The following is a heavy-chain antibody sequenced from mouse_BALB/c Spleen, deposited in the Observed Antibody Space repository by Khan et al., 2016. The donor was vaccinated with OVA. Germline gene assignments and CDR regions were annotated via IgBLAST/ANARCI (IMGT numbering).Heavy chain of an antibody. CDR1: GYTFTDYA. V-gene: IGHV1S137*01. CDR2: ISTYSGDA. CDR3: ARGNGKSRFAY. J-gene: IGHJ3*01. D-gene: IGHD2-1*01. Sequence: QVRLQQSGAELVRPGVSVKISCKGSGYTFTDYAMHWVKQSHAKSLEWMGVISTYSGDADYNQKFKGKATMTVEKSSSTAYMRLTRVTSEDSAIYYCARGNGKSRFAYWDHGTLVTVSA.